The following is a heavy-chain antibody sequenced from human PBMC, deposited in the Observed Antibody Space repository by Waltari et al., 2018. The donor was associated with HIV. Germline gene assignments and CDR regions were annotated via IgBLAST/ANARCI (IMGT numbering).Heavy chain of an antibody. CDR3: ARDSSLTDAFDI. Sequence: EVQLVESGGGLVQTGGSLRLSCAASGFTFSSYWLHWVRQAPGKGLVWVSRINSDGSSTSYADSVKGRFTISRDNAKNTLYLQMNSLRAEDTAVYYCARDSSLTDAFDIWGQGTMVTVSS. CDR2: INSDGSST. J-gene: IGHJ3*02. V-gene: IGHV3-74*01. CDR1: GFTFSSYW.